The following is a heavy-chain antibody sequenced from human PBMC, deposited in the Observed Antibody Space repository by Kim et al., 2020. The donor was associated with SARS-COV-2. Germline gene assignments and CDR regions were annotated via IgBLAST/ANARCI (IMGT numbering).Heavy chain of an antibody. D-gene: IGHD3-22*01. J-gene: IGHJ4*02. V-gene: IGHV4-59*01. Sequence: PPHMPVTISVDTANNQFSLKLSSVTAADTAVYYCARETDSSGYEYCFDCWGQGTLVTVSS. CDR3: ARETDSSGYEYCFDC.